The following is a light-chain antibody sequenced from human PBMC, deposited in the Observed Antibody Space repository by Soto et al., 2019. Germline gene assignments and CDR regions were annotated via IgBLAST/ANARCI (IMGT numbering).Light chain of an antibody. CDR2: KAS. CDR3: QQYNSYSVT. CDR1: QSISSW. Sequence: EIQMTQSPSTLSASVGDRFTITFRASQSISSWLAWYQQKPGKAPKLLIYKASSLESGVPSRFSGSGSGTEFTLTISSLQPDDFATYYCQQYNSYSVTFGQGTKVDI. J-gene: IGKJ1*01. V-gene: IGKV1-5*03.